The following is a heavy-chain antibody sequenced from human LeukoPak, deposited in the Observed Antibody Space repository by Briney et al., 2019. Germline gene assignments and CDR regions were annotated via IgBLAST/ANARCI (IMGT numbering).Heavy chain of an antibody. V-gene: IGHV3-53*01. CDR3: AREPYYDSSGYCLDY. CDR2: IYSDGTT. CDR1: GFSVSSNF. Sequence: GGSLRLSCAASGFSVSSNFMSWVRQTPGKGLEWVSVIYSDGTTYYADSVKGRFTISRDNAKNSLYLQMNSLRAEDTAVYYCAREPYYDSSGYCLDYWGQGTLVTVSP. J-gene: IGHJ4*02. D-gene: IGHD3-22*01.